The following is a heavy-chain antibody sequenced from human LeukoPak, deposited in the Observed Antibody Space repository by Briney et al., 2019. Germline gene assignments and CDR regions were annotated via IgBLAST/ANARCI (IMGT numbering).Heavy chain of an antibody. D-gene: IGHD6-19*01. Sequence: ASVKVSCKASGGTFSSYAISWVRQAPGQGLEWMGGIVPIFGTANYAQKFQGRVTITADESTSTAYMELSSLRSGDTAVYYCARDSAVASRTPTAFDYWGQGTLVTVSS. CDR3: ARDSAVASRTPTAFDY. V-gene: IGHV1-69*13. CDR2: IVPIFGTA. J-gene: IGHJ4*02. CDR1: GGTFSSYA.